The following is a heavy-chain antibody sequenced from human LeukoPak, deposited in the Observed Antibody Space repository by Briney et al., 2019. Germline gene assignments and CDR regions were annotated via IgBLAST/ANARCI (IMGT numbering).Heavy chain of an antibody. CDR3: AKSRSGSANWALQIFDN. J-gene: IGHJ4*02. CDR2: ISGSGGST. CDR1: GFTFSSYW. D-gene: IGHD1-1*01. Sequence: GGSLRLSCAASGFTFSSYWMSWVRQAPGKGLEWVSAISGSGGSTYYADYVKGRFAISRDNSNNSLFVQMNSLRAEDTAVYFCAKSRSGSANWALQIFDNWGQGTLVTVSS. V-gene: IGHV3-23*01.